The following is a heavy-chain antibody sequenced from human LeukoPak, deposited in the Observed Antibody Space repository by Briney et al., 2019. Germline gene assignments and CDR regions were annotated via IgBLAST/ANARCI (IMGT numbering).Heavy chain of an antibody. V-gene: IGHV5-51*01. Sequence: GESLKISCQASGYIFTHYWIAWVRQMPGKGLEWMGIMYPGDSDTRYSPSFQGQVTISADKSISTAYLQWSSLKASDTAMYYCARRGGYSDYWGQGTLVTVSS. CDR1: GYIFTHYW. CDR2: MYPGDSDT. J-gene: IGHJ4*02. D-gene: IGHD5-24*01. CDR3: ARRGGYSDY.